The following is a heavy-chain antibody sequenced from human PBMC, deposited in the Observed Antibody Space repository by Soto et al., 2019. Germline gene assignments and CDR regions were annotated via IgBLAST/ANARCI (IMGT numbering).Heavy chain of an antibody. CDR2: ISGSGGST. V-gene: IGHV3-23*01. Sequence: TGGSLRLSCAASGFTFSSYAMSWVRQAPWKGLEWVSAISGSGGSTYYADSVKGRFTISRDNSKNTLYLQMNSLRAEDTAVYYCARSSLRTVTTRLSFDYWGQGTLVTVSS. CDR3: ARSSLRTVTTRLSFDY. CDR1: GFTFSSYA. D-gene: IGHD4-17*01. J-gene: IGHJ4*02.